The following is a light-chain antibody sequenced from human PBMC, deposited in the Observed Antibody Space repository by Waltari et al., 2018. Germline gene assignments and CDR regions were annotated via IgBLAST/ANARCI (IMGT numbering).Light chain of an antibody. CDR2: DVS. CDR1: SSDVGGYNY. Sequence: QSALTQPASVSGSPGRSITISCTGTSSDVGGYNYVPWYQQHPGKAPKLMIYDVSKRPSGVSNRFSGSKSGNTASLTISGLQAEDEADYYCSSYTSSSTPGFGGGTKLTVL. J-gene: IGLJ2*01. V-gene: IGLV2-14*01. CDR3: SSYTSSSTPG.